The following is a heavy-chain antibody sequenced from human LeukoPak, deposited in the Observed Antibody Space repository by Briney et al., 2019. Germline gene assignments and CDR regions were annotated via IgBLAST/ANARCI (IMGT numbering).Heavy chain of an antibody. CDR2: MNPNSGNT. J-gene: IGHJ6*03. CDR3: ARGGWFGEFPYYMDV. D-gene: IGHD3-10*01. CDR1: GGSFSSYA. Sequence: EASVKVSCKASGGSFSSYAINWVRQAPGQGLEWMGWMNPNSGNTGYGQKFQGRVTITRNTSISTAYMELSSLRPEDTAVYYCARGGWFGEFPYYMDVWGKGTTVTVSS. V-gene: IGHV1-8*01.